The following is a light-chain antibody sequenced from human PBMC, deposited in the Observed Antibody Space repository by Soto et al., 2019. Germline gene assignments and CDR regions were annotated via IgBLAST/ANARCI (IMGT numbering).Light chain of an antibody. CDR2: EVS. CDR3: SSYTTSNTWL. Sequence: QSALTQPASVSGSPGQSITISCTATTSDVGGFDSVSWYQQHPGPAPRVIIYEVSNRPSGVSYRFSGSKSANTASLTISGLQADDEADYYCSSYTTSNTWLFGGGTKLTVL. CDR1: TSDVGGFDS. J-gene: IGLJ3*02. V-gene: IGLV2-14*01.